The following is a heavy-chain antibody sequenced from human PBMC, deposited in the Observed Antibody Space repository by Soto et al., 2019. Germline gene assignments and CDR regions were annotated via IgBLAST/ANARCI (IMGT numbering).Heavy chain of an antibody. J-gene: IGHJ6*03. V-gene: IGHV1-18*01. CDR2: IGGLRAET. CDR1: GYTFRNSG. CDR3: ARDVRTNAEYSYFLYYMDT. D-gene: IGHD2-21*01. Sequence: APVKVSCKTSGYTFRNSGISWVRQVPGQGLEWMGWIGGLRAETAYAPKFQGRLSLTIDTSTSTAYMELRGLKPDDTAVYYCARDVRTNAEYSYFLYYMDTWGNGTTVTVSS.